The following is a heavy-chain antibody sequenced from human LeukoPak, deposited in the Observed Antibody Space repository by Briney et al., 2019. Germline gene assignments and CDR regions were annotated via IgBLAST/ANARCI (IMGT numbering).Heavy chain of an antibody. V-gene: IGHV4-59*01. CDR2: IYYSGST. Sequence: SETLSLTCTVSGGSISGYYWSWTRQPPGKGLEWIGYIYYSGSTNYNPSLKNRVTISVDTSKNQFSLKLSSVTAADTAVYYCARDLATAATADRAFDIWGQGTMVTVSS. CDR3: ARDLATAATADRAFDI. D-gene: IGHD6-13*01. J-gene: IGHJ3*02. CDR1: GGSISGYY.